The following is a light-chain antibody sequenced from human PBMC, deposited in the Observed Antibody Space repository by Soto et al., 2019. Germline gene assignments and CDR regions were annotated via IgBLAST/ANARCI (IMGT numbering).Light chain of an antibody. CDR3: QQSYSSPPIT. CDR2: DAS. Sequence: DIQMTQSPSSLSASVGDRITITCRASQSISSYLNWYQQKPGKAPKLVIYDASNLQIGVPSRFSGSGSGTEFTLTISSLQPEDFATYYCQQSYSSPPITFDQGTRLEIK. V-gene: IGKV1-39*01. CDR1: QSISSY. J-gene: IGKJ5*01.